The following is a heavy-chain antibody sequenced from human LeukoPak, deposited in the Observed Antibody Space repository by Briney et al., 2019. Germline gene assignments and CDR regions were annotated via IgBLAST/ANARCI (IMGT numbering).Heavy chain of an antibody. CDR1: GFTFSSYA. D-gene: IGHD6-13*01. CDR3: AKVETAAAATLRGFDY. CDR2: IGGSGGST. V-gene: IGHV3-23*01. J-gene: IGHJ4*02. Sequence: GGSLRLSCAASGFTFSSYAMSWVRQAPGKGLEWVSSIGGSGGSTYYADSVMGRFTISRDNSKNTLYLQMNSLRAEDTAVYYCAKVETAAAATLRGFDYWGQGTLVTVSS.